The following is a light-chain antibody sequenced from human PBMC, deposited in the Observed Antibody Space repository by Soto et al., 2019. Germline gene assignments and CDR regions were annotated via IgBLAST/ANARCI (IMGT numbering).Light chain of an antibody. V-gene: IGKV3-20*01. Sequence: EIVLTQSPGTLSSSPGERASLSCRASQSVSSSYLSCYQQKPGQAPRLLIYGASSRATGIPDRFSGSGSGTDFTLTISRLEPEDSAAYHCQQYGNSPLTFGQGTRLEIK. CDR1: QSVSSSY. CDR2: GAS. CDR3: QQYGNSPLT. J-gene: IGKJ5*01.